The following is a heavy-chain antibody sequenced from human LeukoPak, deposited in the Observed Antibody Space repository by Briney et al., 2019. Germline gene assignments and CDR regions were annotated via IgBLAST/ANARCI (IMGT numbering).Heavy chain of an antibody. D-gene: IGHD3-10*01. CDR2: INPNSGGT. CDR3: ARGLGYGSESPGDY. V-gene: IGHV1-2*02. J-gene: IGHJ4*02. CDR1: GYTFTGYY. Sequence: ASVKVSCKASGYTFTGYYMHWVRQAPGQGLEWMGWINPNSGGTNYAQKFQGRVTMTRDTSISTAYMELSRLRSDDTAVYYCARGLGYGSESPGDYWGQGTLVTVSS.